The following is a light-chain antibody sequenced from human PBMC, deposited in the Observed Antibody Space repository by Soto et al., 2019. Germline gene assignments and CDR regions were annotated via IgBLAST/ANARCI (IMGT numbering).Light chain of an antibody. CDR2: GAS. V-gene: IGKV3-15*01. CDR1: QSVGSN. J-gene: IGKJ1*01. Sequence: EIVMTQSPATLSLSPGERATLSCRASQSVGSNLAWYQQKVGQAPRLLIYGASTRATGIPARFSGSGSATDFTLTISRLEPEDFAVYYCQQYDNAPQTFGQGTRVEIK. CDR3: QQYDNAPQT.